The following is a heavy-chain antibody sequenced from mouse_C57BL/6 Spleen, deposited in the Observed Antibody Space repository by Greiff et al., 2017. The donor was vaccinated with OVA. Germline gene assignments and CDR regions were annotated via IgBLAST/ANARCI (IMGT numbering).Heavy chain of an antibody. CDR2: ISNGGGST. CDR3: ARLNGSTFDY. V-gene: IGHV5-12*01. Sequence: EVQVVESGGGLVQPGGSPKLSCAASGFTFSDYYMYWVRQTPEKRLEWVAYISNGGGSTYYPDTVKGRFTISRDNAKNTLYLQMSRLNTEDTAMYYCARLNGSTFDYWGQGTTLTVSS. D-gene: IGHD1-1*01. CDR1: GFTFSDYY. J-gene: IGHJ2*01.